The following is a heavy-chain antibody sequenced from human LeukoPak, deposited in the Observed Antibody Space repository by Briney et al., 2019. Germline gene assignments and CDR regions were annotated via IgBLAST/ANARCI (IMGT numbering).Heavy chain of an antibody. D-gene: IGHD5-12*01. CDR2: INWNSDSI. CDR1: GFTFDDYA. Sequence: GGSLRLSCAVSGFTFDDYAMHWVRQVPGKGLEWVSGINWNSDSIGYADSVKGRFTTSRDNAKNSLYLQMNSLRAEDTAFYYCAINGGGDSGYGNFYYWGQGTLFTVSS. CDR3: AINGGGDSGYGNFYY. J-gene: IGHJ4*02. V-gene: IGHV3-9*01.